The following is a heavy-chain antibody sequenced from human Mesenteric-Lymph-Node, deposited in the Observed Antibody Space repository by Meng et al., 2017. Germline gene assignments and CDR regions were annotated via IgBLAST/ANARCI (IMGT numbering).Heavy chain of an antibody. D-gene: IGHD3-22*01. CDR3: ARRGDGSGYYLDS. J-gene: IGHJ4*02. V-gene: IGHV3-30*03. CDR1: GFTFSSYG. CDR2: ISYGGSNK. Sequence: QVQLVESGGGVVQPGRSLRLSCTASGFTFSSYGMHWVRQAPGKGLEWVAVISYGGSNKYYADSVKGRFTISKDNSKSTLYLQMNSLRTEDTAVYYCARRGDGSGYYLDSWGQGTLVTVSS.